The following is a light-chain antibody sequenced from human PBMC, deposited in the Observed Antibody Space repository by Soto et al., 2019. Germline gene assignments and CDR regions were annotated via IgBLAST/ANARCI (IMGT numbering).Light chain of an antibody. V-gene: IGLV2-14*01. Sequence: QSVLTQPASVSGSPGQSITISCTGTNSDIGAYNYVSWYQQHSGRAPKLIIYEVTNRPSGLSNRFSASNSVNTSSLTICGLQAEDEADYYCSSYTSSSTWVFGGGTKLTVL. CDR3: SSYTSSSTWV. J-gene: IGLJ3*02. CDR1: NSDIGAYNY. CDR2: EVT.